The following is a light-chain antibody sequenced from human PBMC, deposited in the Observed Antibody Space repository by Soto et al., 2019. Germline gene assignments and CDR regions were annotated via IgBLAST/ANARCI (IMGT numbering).Light chain of an antibody. CDR1: QGISNY. Sequence: DIQMTQSPSSLSASVGDRVTITCRASQGISNYLAWYQQKPGKVPKLLIYAASTLQSGVPSLFSGSGSRTDSTLTISSLQPEDVATYCCQKYNSAPPFTFGPGTKVDIK. CDR2: AAS. V-gene: IGKV1-27*01. J-gene: IGKJ3*01. CDR3: QKYNSAPPFT.